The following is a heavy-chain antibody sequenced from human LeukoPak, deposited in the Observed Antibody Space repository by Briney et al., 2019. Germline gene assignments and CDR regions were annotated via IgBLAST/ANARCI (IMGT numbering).Heavy chain of an antibody. D-gene: IGHD3-22*01. V-gene: IGHV3-23*01. CDR1: GFTFSSYW. J-gene: IGHJ4*02. CDR2: ISDRGSRT. CDR3: AKRGVVIRVILVGFHKEAYYFDS. Sequence: GGSLRLSCAASGFTFSSYWMSWVRQAPGKGLEWVAGISDRGSRTNYADSVKGRFTISTDHPKNTLYLQMNSLRAEDTAVYFCAKRGVVIRVILVGFHKEAYYFDSWGQGALVTVSS.